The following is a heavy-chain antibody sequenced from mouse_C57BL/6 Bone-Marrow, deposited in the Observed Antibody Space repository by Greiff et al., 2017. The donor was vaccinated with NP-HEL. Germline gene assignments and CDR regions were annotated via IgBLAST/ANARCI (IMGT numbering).Heavy chain of an antibody. D-gene: IGHD2-2*01. V-gene: IGHV5-4*01. CDR1: GFTFSSYA. CDR3: ARDTGYEGYFDY. CDR2: ISDGGSYT. Sequence: EVHLVESGGGLVKPGGSLKLSCAASGFTFSSYAMSWVRQTPEKRLEWVATISDGGSYTYYPDNVKGRFTISRDNAKNNLYLQMSHLKSEDTAMYYCARDTGYEGYFDYWGQGTTLTVSS. J-gene: IGHJ2*01.